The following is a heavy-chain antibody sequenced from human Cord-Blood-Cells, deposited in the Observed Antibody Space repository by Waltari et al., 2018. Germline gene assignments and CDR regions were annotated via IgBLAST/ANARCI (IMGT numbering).Heavy chain of an antibody. CDR3: ARGGYSGSYYFDY. CDR1: GFTVSSNY. V-gene: IGHV3-53*01. CDR2: IYSGGST. J-gene: IGHJ4*02. Sequence: EVQLVESGGGLIQPGGSLRLSCAASGFTVSSNYMSWVRQAPGKGLKWVSVIYSGGSTYYADSVKGRFTISRDNSKNTLYLQMNSLRAEDTAVYYCARGGYSGSYYFDYWGQGTLVTVSS. D-gene: IGHD1-26*01.